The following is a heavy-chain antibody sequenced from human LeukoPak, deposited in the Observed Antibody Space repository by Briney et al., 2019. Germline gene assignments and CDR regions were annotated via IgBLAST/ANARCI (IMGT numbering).Heavy chain of an antibody. V-gene: IGHV3-74*01. J-gene: IGHJ3*02. CDR2: IYNDGSSA. D-gene: IGHD1-26*01. Sequence: GGSLRLSCAASGFTFSHYWMHWVRQAPGKGLVWVSRIYNDGSSASYADSVKGRFTISRDNAKSTLYLQMNSLRAEDTAVYYCARVRGGSGRSYAADAFDIWGQGTMVTVSS. CDR1: GFTFSHYW. CDR3: ARVRGGSGRSYAADAFDI.